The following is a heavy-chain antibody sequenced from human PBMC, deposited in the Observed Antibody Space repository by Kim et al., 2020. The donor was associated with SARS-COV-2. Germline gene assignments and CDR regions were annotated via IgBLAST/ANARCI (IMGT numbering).Heavy chain of an antibody. V-gene: IGHV3-7*04. D-gene: IGHD3-10*01. J-gene: IGHJ5*02. Sequence: DSVKGRFTISRDNAKNSLYLQRNSLRAEDTAVYYCARDLVGALVRGVMGSWGQGTLVTVSS. CDR3: ARDLVGALVRGVMGS.